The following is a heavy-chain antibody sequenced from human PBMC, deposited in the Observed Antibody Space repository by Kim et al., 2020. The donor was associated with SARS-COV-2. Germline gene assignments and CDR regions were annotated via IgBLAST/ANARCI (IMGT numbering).Heavy chain of an antibody. D-gene: IGHD3-10*01. CDR3: ARDVTMVRGVIDY. Sequence: YNPAPKSRVTISVDTSKNQFSLKRSSATAADTAVYYCARDVTMVRGVIDYWGQGTLVTVSS. V-gene: IGHV4-39*07. J-gene: IGHJ4*02.